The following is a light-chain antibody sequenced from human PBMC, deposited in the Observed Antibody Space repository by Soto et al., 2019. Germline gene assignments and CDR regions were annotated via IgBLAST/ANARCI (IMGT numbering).Light chain of an antibody. CDR2: EVS. CDR3: SSFADSNSYV. CDR1: SSDIGGYTY. V-gene: IGLV2-8*01. J-gene: IGLJ1*01. Sequence: ALTQPPSASGSPGQSVTISCSGSSSDIGGYTYVSWYQHHPGKAPKLMIYEVSKRPSGVPDRFSGSKSGNTASLTVSGLQAEDEADYYCSSFADSNSYVFGTGTKVTVL.